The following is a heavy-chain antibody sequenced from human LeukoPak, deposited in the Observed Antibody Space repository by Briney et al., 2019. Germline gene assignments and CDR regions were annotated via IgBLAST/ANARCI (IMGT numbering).Heavy chain of an antibody. Sequence: GRSLRLSCTGSGFNFDDYGMSWVRQAPGRGLEWISFMANEVHGATVEYAAAVKDRFIISRDDSKSIAYLQMNSLTTEDTAVYYCARERVSRMYRSGSGCGFYYYMDVWGKGTTVIVSS. J-gene: IGHJ6*03. CDR1: GFNFDDYG. D-gene: IGHD6-19*01. V-gene: IGHV3-49*04. CDR3: ARERVSRMYRSGSGCGFYYYMDV. CDR2: MANEVHGATV.